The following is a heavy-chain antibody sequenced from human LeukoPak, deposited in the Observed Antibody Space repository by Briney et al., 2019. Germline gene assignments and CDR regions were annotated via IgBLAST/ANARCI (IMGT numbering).Heavy chain of an antibody. J-gene: IGHJ4*02. Sequence: PSETLSLTCAVYGVSFSGYYWSWIRQPPGKGLEWIGEIYHSGSTNYNPSLKSRVTISVDTSKNQFSLKLSSVTAADTAVYYCARGGRWLQFYWGQGTLVTVSS. CDR3: ARGGRWLQFY. CDR2: IYHSGST. V-gene: IGHV4-34*01. D-gene: IGHD5-24*01. CDR1: GVSFSGYY.